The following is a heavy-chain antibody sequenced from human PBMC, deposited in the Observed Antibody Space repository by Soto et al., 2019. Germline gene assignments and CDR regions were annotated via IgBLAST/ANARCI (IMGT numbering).Heavy chain of an antibody. V-gene: IGHV6-1*01. CDR1: GDSVSSNSAA. D-gene: IGHD1-7*01. Sequence: QVQLQESGPGLVKPSQTLSLTCAISGDSVSSNSAAWNWIRMSPSRGLEWLARTYYRARWYNDYSVYVRSRITVNQDTSKNPLSLQLTSVTHEDTAVYYCAGTTSHQWYYMDVWGKGTTVTVSS. CDR3: AGTTSHQWYYMDV. CDR2: TYYRARWYN. J-gene: IGHJ6*03.